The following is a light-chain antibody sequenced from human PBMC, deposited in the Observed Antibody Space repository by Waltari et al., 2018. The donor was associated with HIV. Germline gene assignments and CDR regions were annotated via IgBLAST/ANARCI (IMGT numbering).Light chain of an antibody. V-gene: IGLV1-44*01. CDR3: AAWDDSLNVWV. CDR2: RNN. CDR1: SSNIGSNS. Sequence: QSVLTQPPSASGTPGQRVTISCSGSSSNIGSNSVNWYQQRPGTAPKLLIYRNNQRPSGIPDRFSGSKSGTSASLAVSGLQSEDEADYYCAAWDDSLNVWVFGGGTKLTVL. J-gene: IGLJ3*02.